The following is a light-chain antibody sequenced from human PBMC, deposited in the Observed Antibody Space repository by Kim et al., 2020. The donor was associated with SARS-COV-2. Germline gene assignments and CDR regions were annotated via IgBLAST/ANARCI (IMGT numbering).Light chain of an antibody. Sequence: GQSITISCSGTSGDVGGYKYVSWYQQHPGKAPKFIIYDVSKRPSGVSNRFSGSKSGNTASLTISGLQAEDEADYYCSSYTSSATWVFGGGTQLTVL. V-gene: IGLV2-14*03. CDR3: SSYTSSATWV. J-gene: IGLJ3*02. CDR2: DVS. CDR1: SGDVGGYKY.